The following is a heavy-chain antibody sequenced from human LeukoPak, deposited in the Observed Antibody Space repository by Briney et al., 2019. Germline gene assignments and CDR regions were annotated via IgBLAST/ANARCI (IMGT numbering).Heavy chain of an antibody. CDR1: GFTFRTYD. Sequence: GGSLRLSCAASGFTFRTYDMNWVRQTPGKGLEWVSSIRSTSDTIFYADSVKGRFTISRDNAKNSLYLQMNNLRAEDTAVYYCARRKVLSAARALDYWGQGTLVTVSS. D-gene: IGHD6-13*01. CDR2: IRSTSDTI. J-gene: IGHJ4*02. CDR3: ARRKVLSAARALDY. V-gene: IGHV3-48*04.